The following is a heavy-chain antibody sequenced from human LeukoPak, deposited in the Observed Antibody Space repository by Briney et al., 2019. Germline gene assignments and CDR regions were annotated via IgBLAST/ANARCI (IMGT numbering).Heavy chain of an antibody. J-gene: IGHJ5*02. CDR2: IYPGDSDT. Sequence: GESLKISCKGSGYSFTSYWIGWVRQMPGKGLEWMGIIYPGDSDTRYSPSFQGQVTISADKSISTAYLQWSSLKASDTAMYYCARLRETNKPLMGSSSWYRWFDPWGQGTLVTVSS. CDR3: ARLRETNKPLMGSSSWYRWFDP. V-gene: IGHV5-51*01. CDR1: GYSFTSYW. D-gene: IGHD6-13*01.